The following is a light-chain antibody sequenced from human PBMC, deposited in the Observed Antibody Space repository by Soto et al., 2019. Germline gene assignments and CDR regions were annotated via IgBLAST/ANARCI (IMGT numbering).Light chain of an antibody. CDR2: DNN. J-gene: IGLJ1*01. Sequence: QSVLTQPPSVSAAPGQKVTMSCSGSSSNIGNNYVSWYQQLPGTAPKLLIYDNNKRPSGIPDRFSGSKSGTSATLGITGLQTGDEADYYCGTWDSSLSAHVFGTGTKVTVL. CDR1: SSNIGNNY. CDR3: GTWDSSLSAHV. V-gene: IGLV1-51*01.